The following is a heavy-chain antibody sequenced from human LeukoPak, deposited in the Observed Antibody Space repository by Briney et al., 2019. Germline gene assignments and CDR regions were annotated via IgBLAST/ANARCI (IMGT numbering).Heavy chain of an antibody. J-gene: IGHJ4*02. V-gene: IGHV3-30*18. CDR1: GFTFSSYG. Sequence: NPGGSLRLSCAASGFTFSSYGMHWVRQAPGKGLEWVAVISYDGSNKYYADSVKGRFTISRDNSKNTLYLQMNSLRAEDTAVYYCAKDLGGYSYGLDYWGQGTLVTVSS. D-gene: IGHD5-18*01. CDR2: ISYDGSNK. CDR3: AKDLGGYSYGLDY.